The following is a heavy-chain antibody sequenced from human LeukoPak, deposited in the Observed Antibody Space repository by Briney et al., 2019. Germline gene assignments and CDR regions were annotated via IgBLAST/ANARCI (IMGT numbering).Heavy chain of an antibody. CDR1: GGSITNYY. D-gene: IGHD5-24*01. V-gene: IGHV4-59*01. CDR3: TTGRGWLTDY. CDR2: IHNSGIT. Sequence: SETLSLTCTVSGGSITNYYWGWFRQPPGKGLEWIGYIHNSGITDYNASLKGRVSISADTSRSQFSLKLTSVTAADTAVYYCTTGRGWLTDYWGQGTLVTVSS. J-gene: IGHJ4*02.